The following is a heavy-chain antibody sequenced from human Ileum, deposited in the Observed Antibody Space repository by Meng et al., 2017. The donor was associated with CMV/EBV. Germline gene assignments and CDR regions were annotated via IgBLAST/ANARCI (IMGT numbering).Heavy chain of an antibody. CDR2: FGSGGDI. CDR1: GFTFSACS. D-gene: IGHD2-2*01. CDR3: AKRGGPAPGRPGNYFDY. J-gene: IGHJ4*02. V-gene: IGHV3-23*01. Sequence: GGSLRLSCAASGFTFSACSMNWVRQAPGKGLEWVSAFGSGGDIYYADSVKGRFTISRDNSKNTLYLQLNSLRAEDTAVYYCAKRGGPAPGRPGNYFDYWGQGTLVTVSS.